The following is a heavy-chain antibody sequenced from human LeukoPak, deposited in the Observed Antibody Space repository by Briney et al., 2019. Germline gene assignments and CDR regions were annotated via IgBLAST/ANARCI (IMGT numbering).Heavy chain of an antibody. V-gene: IGHV4-31*03. D-gene: IGHD3-22*01. CDR1: GGSISSGGYY. CDR3: ARFQPPWSGYYDSSGYYYAAQFDY. Sequence: SETLSLTCTVSGGSISSGGYYWSWIRQHPGQGLEWIGYIYYSGSTYYNPSLKSRVTISVDTSKNQFSLKLSSVTAADTAVYYCARFQPPWSGYYDSSGYYYAAQFDYWGQGTLVTVSS. J-gene: IGHJ4*02. CDR2: IYYSGST.